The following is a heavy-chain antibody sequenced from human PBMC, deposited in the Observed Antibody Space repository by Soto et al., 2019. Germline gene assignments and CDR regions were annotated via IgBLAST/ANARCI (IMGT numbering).Heavy chain of an antibody. CDR1: GFTFSSYE. Sequence: GGSLRLFCAASGFTFSSYEMNWVRQAPGRGLEWVSYISSSGRTIYYADSVKGRFTISRDNAKNSLYLQMNSLRAEDTAVYYCARSGYNWNDGARGYFDYWGQGTLVTVSS. CDR2: ISSSGRTI. CDR3: ARSGYNWNDGARGYFDY. V-gene: IGHV3-48*03. D-gene: IGHD1-20*01. J-gene: IGHJ4*01.